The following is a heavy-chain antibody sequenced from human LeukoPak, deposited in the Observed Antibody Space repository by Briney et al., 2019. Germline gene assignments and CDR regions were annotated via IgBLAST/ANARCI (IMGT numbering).Heavy chain of an antibody. Sequence: ASVKVSCKASGYTFTSYDINWVRQATGQGLEWMGWMNPNSGNTGYAQKFQGRVTMTRNTSISTAYMELSSLRSEDTAVYYCARPYYYDSSGYYSNWFAFDIWGQGTMVTVSS. CDR3: ARPYYYDSSGYYSNWFAFDI. CDR1: GYTFTSYD. CDR2: MNPNSGNT. V-gene: IGHV1-8*01. D-gene: IGHD3-22*01. J-gene: IGHJ3*02.